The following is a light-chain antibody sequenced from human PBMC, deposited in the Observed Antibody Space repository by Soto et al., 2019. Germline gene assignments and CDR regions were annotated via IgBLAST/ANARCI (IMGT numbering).Light chain of an antibody. Sequence: DIQMTQSPSSLSASVGDRVTITCRASQGITDYLAWYQQKPGQVPNLLIYAASTLQSGVPSRFSGSGSGTDFTLTITGLQPEDVATYYCQNYNSAPWTFGQWTKVEIK. CDR2: AAS. CDR3: QNYNSAPWT. V-gene: IGKV1-27*01. CDR1: QGITDY. J-gene: IGKJ1*01.